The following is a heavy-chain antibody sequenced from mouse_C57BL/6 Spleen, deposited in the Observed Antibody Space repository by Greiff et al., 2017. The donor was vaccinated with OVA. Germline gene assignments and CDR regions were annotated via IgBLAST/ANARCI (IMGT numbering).Heavy chain of an antibody. Sequence: QVQLQQPGAELVKPGASVKLSCKASGYTFTSYWMQWVKQRPGQGLEWIGEIDPSDSYTNYNQKFKSKATLTVDTSSSTAYMQLSSLTSEDSAVYYCARSRDGNPFDYWGQGTTLTVSS. J-gene: IGHJ2*01. D-gene: IGHD2-1*01. CDR3: ARSRDGNPFDY. CDR1: GYTFTSYW. CDR2: IDPSDSYT. V-gene: IGHV1-50*01.